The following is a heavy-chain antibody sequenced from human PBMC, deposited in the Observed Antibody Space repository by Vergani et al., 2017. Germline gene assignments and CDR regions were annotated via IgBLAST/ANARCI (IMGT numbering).Heavy chain of an antibody. CDR1: GFTFSSYG. D-gene: IGHD6-19*01. J-gene: IGHJ3*02. CDR2: ISGNNDDV. Sequence: VQLVESGGGVVQPGRSLRLSCAASGFTFSSYGLHWVRQAPGKGLEWVSSISGNNDDVYYADSVKGRFTISRDNAKNSLYLDMSSLRAEDTAVYYCAKVGRSEVAGTFGAFDIWGQGTMVTVSS. V-gene: IGHV3-21*04. CDR3: AKVGRSEVAGTFGAFDI.